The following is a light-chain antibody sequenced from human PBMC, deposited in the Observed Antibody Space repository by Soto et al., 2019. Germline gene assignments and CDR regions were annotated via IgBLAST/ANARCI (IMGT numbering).Light chain of an antibody. CDR2: DVS. CDR3: SSYTSSSTPYA. CDR1: SSDVGGYNY. V-gene: IGLV2-14*01. J-gene: IGLJ1*01. Sequence: QSALTQPASVSGSPGQSITISCTGTSSDVGGYNYVSWYQQHPGKAPKLMIYDVSNRPSGVSNRFSGSKSGNTASLTISGLQAEDGADYYCSSYTSSSTPYAFGTGTKVTVL.